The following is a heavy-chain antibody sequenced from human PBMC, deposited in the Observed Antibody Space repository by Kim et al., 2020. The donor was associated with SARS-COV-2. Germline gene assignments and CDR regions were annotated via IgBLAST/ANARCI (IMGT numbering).Heavy chain of an antibody. V-gene: IGHV1-69*04. Sequence: QKFQGRVTITADKSTSTAYMELSSLRSEDTAVYYCARVRDSSGWYVGAGYWGQGTLVTVSS. J-gene: IGHJ4*02. CDR3: ARVRDSSGWYVGAGY. D-gene: IGHD6-19*01.